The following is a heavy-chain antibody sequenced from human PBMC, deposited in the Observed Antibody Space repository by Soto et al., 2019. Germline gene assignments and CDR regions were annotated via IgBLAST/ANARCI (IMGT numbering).Heavy chain of an antibody. CDR1: GFTFSSYA. D-gene: IGHD4-17*01. CDR3: ARATTTVTAAYYFDF. J-gene: IGHJ4*02. Sequence: QVQLVESGGGVVQPGRSLRLYCAASGFTFSSYAIHWVREAPGKGLEWVAVTSYDGNNKYYADSVKGRFTISRDNSKNTPYLQMNSLRAEDTAVYYCARATTTVTAAYYFDFWGQGTLVTVSS. V-gene: IGHV3-30-3*01. CDR2: TSYDGNNK.